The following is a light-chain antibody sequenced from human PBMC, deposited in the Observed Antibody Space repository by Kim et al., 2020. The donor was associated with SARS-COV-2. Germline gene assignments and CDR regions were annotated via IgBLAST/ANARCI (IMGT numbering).Light chain of an antibody. CDR1: QSLSSN. Sequence: EILMTQSPATLSVSPGERATLSCRASQSLSSNLAWYQQKPGQAPRLLIYGASTRATGIPARFSGSGSGTEFTLTISSLQSEDFAVYYCQQYNNWPLSWTFGQGTKVDIK. V-gene: IGKV3-15*01. J-gene: IGKJ1*01. CDR2: GAS. CDR3: QQYNNWPLSWT.